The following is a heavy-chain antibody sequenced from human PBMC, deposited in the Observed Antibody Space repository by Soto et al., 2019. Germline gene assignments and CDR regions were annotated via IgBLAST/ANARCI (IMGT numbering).Heavy chain of an antibody. J-gene: IGHJ3*02. CDR3: ARDYDILTGFPPQAFDI. CDR2: IWYDGSNK. CDR1: GFTFSSYG. D-gene: IGHD3-9*01. Sequence: GGSLRLSCAASGFTFSSYGMHWVRRAPGKGLEWVAVIWYDGSNKYYADSVKGRFTISRDNSKNTLYLQMNSLRAEDTAVYYCARDYDILTGFPPQAFDIWGQGTMVTVSS. V-gene: IGHV3-33*01.